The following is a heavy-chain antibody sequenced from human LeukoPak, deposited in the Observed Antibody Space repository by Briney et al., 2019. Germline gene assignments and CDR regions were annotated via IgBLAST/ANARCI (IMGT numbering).Heavy chain of an antibody. Sequence: GGSLRLSCAASGFTFSSYGMHWVRQAPGKGLEWVAVISYDGSNKYYADSVKGRFTISRDNSKNTLYLQMNSLRAEDTAVYYCAKAPPLEYDYVWESPPALFDYWGQGTLVTVSS. D-gene: IGHD3-16*01. CDR2: ISYDGSNK. CDR3: AKAPPLEYDYVWESPPALFDY. V-gene: IGHV3-30*18. J-gene: IGHJ4*02. CDR1: GFTFSSYG.